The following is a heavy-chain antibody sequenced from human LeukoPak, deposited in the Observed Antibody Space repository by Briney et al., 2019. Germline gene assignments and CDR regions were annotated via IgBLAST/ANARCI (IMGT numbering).Heavy chain of an antibody. Sequence: SETLSLTCTVSGGSISSYYWSWIRQPAGKGLEWIGRIYTSGSTNYNPSLKSRVTMSVDTSKNQFSLKLSSVTAADTAVYYCAREAVADAHDAFDIWGQGTMVIVSS. V-gene: IGHV4-4*07. CDR3: AREAVADAHDAFDI. D-gene: IGHD6-19*01. CDR1: GGSISSYY. J-gene: IGHJ3*02. CDR2: IYTSGST.